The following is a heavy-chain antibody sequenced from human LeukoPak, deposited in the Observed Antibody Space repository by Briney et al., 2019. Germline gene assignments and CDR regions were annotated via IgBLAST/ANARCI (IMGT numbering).Heavy chain of an antibody. Sequence: GESLKISCKGSGHSLTSYWIGWVRQMPGKGLEWMGIIYPGDSDTRYSPSFQGQVTISADKSISTAYLQWSSLKASDTAMYYCARRGAVAGTNFDYWGQGTLVTVSS. V-gene: IGHV5-51*01. CDR2: IYPGDSDT. J-gene: IGHJ4*02. D-gene: IGHD6-19*01. CDR3: ARRGAVAGTNFDY. CDR1: GHSLTSYW.